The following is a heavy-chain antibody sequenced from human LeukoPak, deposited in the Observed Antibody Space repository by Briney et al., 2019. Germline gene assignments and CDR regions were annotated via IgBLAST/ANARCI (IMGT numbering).Heavy chain of an antibody. CDR1: NGSFSGYY. V-gene: IGHV4-34*01. CDR2: VNHGGDT. CDR3: ARAAWNGGGGLDP. D-gene: IGHD3-16*01. Sequence: SETLSLTCAVYNGSFSGYYWSWIRQSPEKGLEWIGEVNHGGDTNYNPSLRSRVTISLDTSKTHFSLNLRSVTAADAAVYNCARAAWNGGGGLDPWGQGTLVTVSS. J-gene: IGHJ5*02.